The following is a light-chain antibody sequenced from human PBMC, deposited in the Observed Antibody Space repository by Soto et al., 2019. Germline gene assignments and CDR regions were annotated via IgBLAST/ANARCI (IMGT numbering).Light chain of an antibody. CDR3: QQYSGAPFT. CDR2: WAS. CDR1: QSVLYSSNNKNY. J-gene: IGKJ3*01. Sequence: DIVMTQSPESLTVSLGERATINCNSSQSVLYSSNNKNYLAWYQQKPGQSPKLLIYWASIRESGVPDRFSGSGSGTDFTLTISSQQAEDVAVYYCQQYSGAPFTFGPGTKVDVK. V-gene: IGKV4-1*01.